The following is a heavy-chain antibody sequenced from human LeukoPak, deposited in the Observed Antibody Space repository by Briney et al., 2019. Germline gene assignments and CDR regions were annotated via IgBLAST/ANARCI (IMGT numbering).Heavy chain of an antibody. CDR1: GGSISSYY. V-gene: IGHV4-59*08. J-gene: IGHJ3*02. D-gene: IGHD3-16*01. CDR3: ASSWGVYDAFDI. Sequence: SETLSLTCTVSGGSISSYYWTWIRQPPGKGLEWIGYIYHSGSTYYNPSLKSRVTISVDTSKNQFSLKLSSVTAADTAVYYCASSWGVYDAFDIWGQGTMVTVSS. CDR2: IYHSGST.